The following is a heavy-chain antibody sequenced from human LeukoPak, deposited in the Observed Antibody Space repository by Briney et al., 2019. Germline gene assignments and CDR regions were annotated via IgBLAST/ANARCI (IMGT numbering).Heavy chain of an antibody. D-gene: IGHD4-17*01. CDR1: GFTFSRSW. CDR2: INTDGSDT. Sequence: PGGSLRLSCAASGFTFSRSWMHWVRQAPGKGLVWVSRINTDGSDTMYADSVKGRFTISRDNAKNSLYLQMNSLRAEDTAVYYCARGFNDYGDYGAFDIWGQGTMVTVSS. CDR3: ARGFNDYGDYGAFDI. J-gene: IGHJ3*02. V-gene: IGHV3-74*03.